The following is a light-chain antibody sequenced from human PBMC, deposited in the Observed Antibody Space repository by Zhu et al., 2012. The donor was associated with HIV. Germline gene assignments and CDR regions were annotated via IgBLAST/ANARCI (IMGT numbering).Light chain of an antibody. CDR1: HSDARRY. CDR2: GAS. Sequence: IVLTQSPDTLSLSPGERAALSCRASHSDARRYIAWYQHKVGQPPRLLIYGASIRATGVPDRFSGTGSGTDFTLTISRLEPEDFAVYYCQHRGSWPPLTFGGGTRVEIK. V-gene: IGKV3D-20*02. CDR3: QHRGSWPPLT. J-gene: IGKJ4*01.